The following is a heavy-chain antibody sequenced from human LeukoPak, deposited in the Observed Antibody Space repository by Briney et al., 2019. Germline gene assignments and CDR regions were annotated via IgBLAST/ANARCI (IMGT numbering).Heavy chain of an antibody. D-gene: IGHD5-24*01. CDR2: IIPSGGDT. Sequence: GGSLRLSCAASGFTFTNYAMNWVREAPGKGLEWVSSIIPSGGDTYYADSVKGRFTISKDISKHTLYLQMNSLRAEDTAVYYCARRAYNWGAFDIWGQGTMVTVSS. J-gene: IGHJ3*02. CDR1: GFTFTNYA. V-gene: IGHV3-23*01. CDR3: ARRAYNWGAFDI.